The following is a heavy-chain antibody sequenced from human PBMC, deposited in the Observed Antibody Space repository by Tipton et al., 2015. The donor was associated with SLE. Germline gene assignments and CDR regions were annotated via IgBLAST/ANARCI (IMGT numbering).Heavy chain of an antibody. V-gene: IGHV4-61*02. CDR2: IYTSGST. Sequence: TLSLTCTVSGGSISSGSYYWSWIRQPAGKGLEWIGRIYTSGSTNYNPSLKSRVTISVDTSKNQFSLKLSSVTAADTAVYCCARHDLFEVVVIDYWGQGTLVTVSS. D-gene: IGHD3-22*01. J-gene: IGHJ4*02. CDR3: ARHDLFEVVVIDY. CDR1: GGSISSGSYY.